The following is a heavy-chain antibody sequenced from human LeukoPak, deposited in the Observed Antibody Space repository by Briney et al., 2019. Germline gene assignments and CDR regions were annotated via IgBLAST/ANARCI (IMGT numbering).Heavy chain of an antibody. CDR1: GGSISSYY. V-gene: IGHV4-59*01. J-gene: IGHJ6*02. CDR3: ARPSRGSYYGMDV. D-gene: IGHD1-26*01. CDR2: IYYSGST. Sequence: PSETLSLTCTVSGGSISSYYWSWIRQPPGKGLEWIGYIYYSGSTNYNPSLKSRVTISVDTSKNQFSLKLSSVTAADTAVYYCARPSRGSYYGMDVWGQGTTVTVSS.